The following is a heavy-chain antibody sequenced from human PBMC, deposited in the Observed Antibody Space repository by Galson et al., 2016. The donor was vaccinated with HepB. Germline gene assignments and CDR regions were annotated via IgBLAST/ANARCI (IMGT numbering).Heavy chain of an antibody. Sequence: SETLSLTCSVSGSSVTYYYWSWIRQPPGKGLEYIGYIYYTGSTNDNPSLNTRVTMSLATSKNQLSLNLSSVTDADTAIYYCARSPGGYAFDLWGQGTMVIVSS. D-gene: IGHD3-10*01. CDR1: GSSVTYYY. J-gene: IGHJ3*01. CDR3: ARSPGGYAFDL. CDR2: IYYTGST. V-gene: IGHV4-59*02.